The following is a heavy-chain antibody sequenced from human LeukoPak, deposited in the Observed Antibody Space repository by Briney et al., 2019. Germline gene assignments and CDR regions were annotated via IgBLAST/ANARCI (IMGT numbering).Heavy chain of an antibody. D-gene: IGHD5-12*01. CDR1: GFTFSNYA. Sequence: PGGSLRLSCAASGFTFSNYAMTWVRQAPGKGLEWVSTICGGGDCTFYADSVKGRFTISRDNSKNILYLQMNSLRAEDTAVYYCARDSYSGYDYWGQGTLVTVSS. CDR3: ARDSYSGYDY. J-gene: IGHJ4*02. CDR2: ICGGGDCT. V-gene: IGHV3-23*01.